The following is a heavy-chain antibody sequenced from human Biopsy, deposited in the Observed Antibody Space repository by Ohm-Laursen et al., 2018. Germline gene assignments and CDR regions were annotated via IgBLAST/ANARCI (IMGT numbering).Heavy chain of an antibody. CDR3: ARPTSARADGEPFDI. V-gene: IGHV3-33*01. D-gene: IGHD3-10*01. J-gene: IGHJ3*02. Sequence: SLRLSCAASGFIFSSYGMHWVRQAPGKGLEWVAVLCHDGTNKYYADSVKGRFTISRDNSKNTLYLQMNSLRAEDTAMYYCARPTSARADGEPFDIWGQGTMVTVSS. CDR1: GFIFSSYG. CDR2: LCHDGTNK.